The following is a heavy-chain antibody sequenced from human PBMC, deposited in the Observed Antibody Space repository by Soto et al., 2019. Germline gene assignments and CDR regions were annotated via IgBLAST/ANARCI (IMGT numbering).Heavy chain of an antibody. CDR2: ISYGGSNK. CDR3: ACDARSWWVPVMYYYYYYGMDV. V-gene: IGHV3-30-3*01. D-gene: IGHD2-15*01. CDR1: GFTFSSYA. Sequence: PGGSLRLSCAASGFTFSSYAMHWVRQAPGKGLEWVAVISYGGSNKYYADSVKGRFTIARDNAKNTLYLQMNRLSAEDAAVYYCACDARSWWVPVMYYYYYYGMDVWGQGTTVTVSS. J-gene: IGHJ6*02.